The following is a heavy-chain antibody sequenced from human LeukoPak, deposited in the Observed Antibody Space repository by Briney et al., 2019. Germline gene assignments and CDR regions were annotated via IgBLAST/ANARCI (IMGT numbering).Heavy chain of an antibody. CDR2: INHSGST. D-gene: IGHD2-21*02. CDR1: GGSFSGYY. Sequence: SETLSLTCAVYGGSFSGYYWSWIRQPPGKGLEWIGEINHSGSTNYNPSLKSRVTISVDTSKKQFSLKLSSVTAADTAVYYCARIRHIVVVTATRDYYYYTDVWGKGSTVTVSS. V-gene: IGHV4-34*01. J-gene: IGHJ6*03. CDR3: ARIRHIVVVTATRDYYYYTDV.